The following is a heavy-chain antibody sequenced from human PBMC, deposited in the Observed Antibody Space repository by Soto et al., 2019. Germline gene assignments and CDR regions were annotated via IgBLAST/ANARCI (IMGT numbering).Heavy chain of an antibody. J-gene: IGHJ6*02. D-gene: IGHD6-19*01. CDR1: GFTFSSYG. CDR3: AKEGSTSSGWRYYYYYYGMDV. Sequence: QVQLVESGGGVAQPGRSLRLSCAASGFTFSSYGMHWVRQAPGKGLEWVAVISYDGSNKYYADSVKGRFTISRDNSKNTLYLQMNSLRAEDTAVYYCAKEGSTSSGWRYYYYYYGMDVWGQGTTVTVSS. V-gene: IGHV3-30*18. CDR2: ISYDGSNK.